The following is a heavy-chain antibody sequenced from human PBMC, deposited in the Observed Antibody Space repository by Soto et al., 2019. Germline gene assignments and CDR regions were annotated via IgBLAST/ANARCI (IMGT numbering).Heavy chain of an antibody. D-gene: IGHD1-26*01. V-gene: IGHV3-15*01. CDR3: TTGVGATRGAFDI. Sequence: GGSLRLSCAASGFTFSNAWMSWVRQAPGKGLEWVGRIKSKTDGGTTDYAAPVKGRFTISRDDSKNTLYLQMNSLKTEDTAVYYCTTGVGATRGAFDIWGQGTMVTVSS. CDR2: IKSKTDGGTT. CDR1: GFTFSNAW. J-gene: IGHJ3*02.